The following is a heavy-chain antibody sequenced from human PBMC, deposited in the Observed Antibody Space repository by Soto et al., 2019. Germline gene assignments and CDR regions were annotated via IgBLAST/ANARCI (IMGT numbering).Heavy chain of an antibody. D-gene: IGHD4-4*01. CDR3: ARWGDDYSNYVDY. Sequence: EVQLVESGGGLVKPGGSLRLSCAASGFTFSSYSMNWVRQAPGKGLEWVSSISSSSSYIYYADSVKGRFTISGDNAQNALHLQMNSLRAEDTAVYYCARWGDDYSNYVDYWGQGTLVTVSS. CDR1: GFTFSSYS. V-gene: IGHV3-21*01. CDR2: ISSSSSYI. J-gene: IGHJ4*02.